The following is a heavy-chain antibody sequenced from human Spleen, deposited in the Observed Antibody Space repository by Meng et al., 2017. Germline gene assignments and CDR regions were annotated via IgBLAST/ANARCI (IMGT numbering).Heavy chain of an antibody. CDR3: TRDGDVTLSSGWLDY. CDR1: GFTFGDYA. J-gene: IGHJ4*02. Sequence: GESLKISCTASGFTFGDYAMSWVRQAPGKGLEWVGFIRSKACGGTTEYAASVKGRFTISRDDSKSIAYLQMNSLKTEDTAVYYCTRDGDVTLSSGWLDYWGQGTLVTVSS. CDR2: IRSKACGGTT. D-gene: IGHD6-19*01. V-gene: IGHV3-49*04.